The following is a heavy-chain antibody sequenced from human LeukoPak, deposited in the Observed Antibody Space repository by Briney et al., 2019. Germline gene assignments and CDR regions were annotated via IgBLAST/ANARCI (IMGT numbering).Heavy chain of an antibody. J-gene: IGHJ5*02. CDR1: GFTFGNYA. CDR3: AKASVAIPQYCNS. Sequence: GGSLRLSCEASGFTFGNYAMNWARQAPGKGLEWVSTISGTGSSTYYADSAKGRFTISRDNSKDTLSLQLNSLTAADTAMYFCAKASVAIPQYCNSWGQGTLVTVSS. D-gene: IGHD2-2*02. CDR2: ISGTGSST. V-gene: IGHV3-23*01.